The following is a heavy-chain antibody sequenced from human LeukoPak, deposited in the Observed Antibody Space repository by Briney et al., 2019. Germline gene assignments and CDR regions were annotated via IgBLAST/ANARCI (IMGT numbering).Heavy chain of an antibody. CDR2: ISGSGGST. D-gene: IGHD3-16*01. CDR1: GFTFSSYA. J-gene: IGHJ4*02. V-gene: IGHV3-23*01. CDR3: AKDPFGSYAPFDY. Sequence: GGSLRLSCAASGFTFSSYAMSWVRQAPGRGLEWVSAISGSGGSTYYADSVKGRFTISRDNSKNTLYLQMNSLRAEDTAVYYCAKDPFGSYAPFDYWGQGTLVTVSS.